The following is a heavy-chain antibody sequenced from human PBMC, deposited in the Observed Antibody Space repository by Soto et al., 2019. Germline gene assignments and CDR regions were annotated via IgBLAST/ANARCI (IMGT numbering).Heavy chain of an antibody. D-gene: IGHD4-4*01. CDR3: GRDNSPWHDTFDI. CDR1: GYTFTTYG. J-gene: IGHJ3*02. Sequence: QVQLVQSGAEVKKPGASVKVSCKASGYTFTTYGISWVRQAPGQGLEWMGLINTYNGNTNYAQILQGRVTMTTDTSRSPAYMELRSLRSDDTAVYYWGRDNSPWHDTFDIWGQGTMVTVSS. V-gene: IGHV1-18*01. CDR2: INTYNGNT.